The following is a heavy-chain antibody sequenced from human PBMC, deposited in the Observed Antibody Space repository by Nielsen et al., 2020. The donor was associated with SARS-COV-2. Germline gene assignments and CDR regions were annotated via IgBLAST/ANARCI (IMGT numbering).Heavy chain of an antibody. D-gene: IGHD2-2*02. V-gene: IGHV3-53*04. CDR1: GFTFSSYA. CDR3: ARGPIEGQLLYTHGYFDL. J-gene: IGHJ2*01. Sequence: GASLKISCAASGFTFSSYAMSWVRQAPGKGLEWVSVIYSGGSTYYADSVKGRFTISRHNSKNTLYLQMNSLRAEDTAVYYCARGPIEGQLLYTHGYFDLWGRGTLVTSPQ. CDR2: IYSGGST.